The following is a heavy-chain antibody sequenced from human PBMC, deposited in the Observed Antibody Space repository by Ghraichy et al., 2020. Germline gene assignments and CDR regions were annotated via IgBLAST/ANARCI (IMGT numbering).Heavy chain of an antibody. CDR1: GLSINNYG. D-gene: IGHD2-15*01. CDR3: ATNGKLLLRPFDN. CDR2: ISGSGGTV. Sequence: SLRLSCSVSGLSINNYGMNWVRQAPGKGLQWVSFISGSGGTVHYAASVKGRFTISRDNAKNSLFLQMNSLRDEDTAVYYCATNGKLLLRPFDNGGPGTLVTVSS. V-gene: IGHV3-48*02. J-gene: IGHJ4*02.